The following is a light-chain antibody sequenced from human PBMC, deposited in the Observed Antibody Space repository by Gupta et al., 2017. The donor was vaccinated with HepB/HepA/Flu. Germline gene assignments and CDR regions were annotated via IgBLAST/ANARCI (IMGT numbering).Light chain of an antibody. CDR3: LVYNDGGAHPGV. CDR2: SAK. J-gene: IGLJ3*02. Sequence: TVVTHEPSLTVSPGGAVTLTCASSTGTVTSNYYPNWFQQKPGHEPRPMIHSAKNKQSWTPARFAGSLHGGKDVLNLSGVEPEDEAEYDCLVYNDGGAHPGVFGGGTKLTVL. V-gene: IGLV7-43*01. CDR1: TGTVTSNYY.